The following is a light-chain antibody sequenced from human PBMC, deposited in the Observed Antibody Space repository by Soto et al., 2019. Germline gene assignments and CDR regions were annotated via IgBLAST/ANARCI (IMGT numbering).Light chain of an antibody. Sequence: EIVMTQSPATLSLSPGERATLSCRASQSISSNLAWYQQKPGQAPRLLIYGASTRATGIPARFSGSGSGTDVTLTISSLQSEDFALYYCQQYNNWPPYTFGQGTKLEIK. CDR3: QQYNNWPPYT. V-gene: IGKV3-15*01. J-gene: IGKJ2*01. CDR2: GAS. CDR1: QSISSN.